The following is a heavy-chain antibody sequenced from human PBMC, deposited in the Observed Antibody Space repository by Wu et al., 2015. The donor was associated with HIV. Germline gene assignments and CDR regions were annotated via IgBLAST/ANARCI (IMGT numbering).Heavy chain of an antibody. CDR3: ARRTPGYSYGYGNWFDP. Sequence: QVQLVQSGAEVKKPGASVKVSCKASGYTFTGYYMDWVRQAPGQGLEWMGWINPNSGGTNYAQKFQGRVTMTRDTSISTAYMELSRLKSDDTAVYYCARRTPGYSYGYGNWFDPGAREPWVTVSS. CDR2: INPNSGGT. V-gene: IGHV1-2*02. D-gene: IGHD5-18*01. J-gene: IGHJ5*02. CDR1: GYTFTGYY.